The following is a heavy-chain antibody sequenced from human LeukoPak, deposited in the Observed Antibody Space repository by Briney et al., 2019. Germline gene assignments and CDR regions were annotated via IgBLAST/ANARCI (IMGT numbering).Heavy chain of an antibody. Sequence: GGSLRLSCAASGFTFSSYAMSWVRQAPGKGLEWVSAISGSGGSTYYADSVKGRFTISRDNSKNTLYLQMNSLRAEDTAVYYCAKVVHYYGSGSYYEYYFDYWGQGTLVTVSS. CDR1: GFTFSSYA. CDR2: ISGSGGST. CDR3: AKVVHYYGSGSYYEYYFDY. V-gene: IGHV3-23*01. J-gene: IGHJ4*02. D-gene: IGHD3-10*01.